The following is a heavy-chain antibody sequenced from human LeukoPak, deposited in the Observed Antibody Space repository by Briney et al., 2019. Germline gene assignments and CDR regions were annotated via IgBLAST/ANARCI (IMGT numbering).Heavy chain of an antibody. V-gene: IGHV3-48*03. CDR1: GFTFSSYE. J-gene: IGHJ4*02. D-gene: IGHD6-6*01. CDR3: ARGEWSSSPFDY. CDR2: ISSSGSTI. Sequence: GGSLRLSCAASGFTFSSYEMNWVRQAPGKGLEWVSYISSSGSTIYYADSVKGRFTISRDNAKNSLYLQMNSLRAEDTAVYYCARGEWSSSPFDYWGQGTLVTVSS.